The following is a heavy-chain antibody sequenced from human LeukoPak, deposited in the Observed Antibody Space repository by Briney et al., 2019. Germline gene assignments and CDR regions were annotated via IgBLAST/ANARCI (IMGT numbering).Heavy chain of an antibody. J-gene: IGHJ1*01. CDR1: GFTFSSYS. CDR2: ISSSSSTI. CDR3: ARGPGRHYYDSSGYEYFQH. Sequence: HPGGSLRLSCAASGFTFSSYSMNWVRQAPGKGLEWVSYISSSSSTIYYADSVKGRFTISRDNAKSSLYLQMNSLRDEDTAVYYCARGPGRHYYDSSGYEYFQHWGQGTLVTVSS. V-gene: IGHV3-48*02. D-gene: IGHD3-22*01.